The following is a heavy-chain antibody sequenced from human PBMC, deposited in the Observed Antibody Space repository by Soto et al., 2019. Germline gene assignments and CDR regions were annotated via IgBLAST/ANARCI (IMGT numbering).Heavy chain of an antibody. J-gene: IGHJ6*02. V-gene: IGHV4-39*01. Sequence: SETLSLTCTVSGCSISSSSYYWGWIRQPPGKGLEWIGSIYYSGNTYYNPSLKSRVTISVDTSKNQFSLRLSSVTAADTAVYYCARRSGITAAGAYYYGMDVWGQGTTVT. CDR3: ARRSGITAAGAYYYGMDV. CDR2: IYYSGNT. CDR1: GCSISSSSYY. D-gene: IGHD6-13*01.